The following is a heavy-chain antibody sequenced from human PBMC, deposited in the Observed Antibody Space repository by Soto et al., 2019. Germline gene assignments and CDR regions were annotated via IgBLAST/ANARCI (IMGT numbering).Heavy chain of an antibody. CDR2: ISSSSSYI. V-gene: IGHV3-21*01. CDR1: GFTFSSYS. J-gene: IGHJ6*02. CDR3: AREVAAAGSGGMDV. D-gene: IGHD6-13*01. Sequence: RGSLRLSCAASGFTFSSYSMNWVRQAPGKGLEWVSSISSSSSYIYYADSVKGRFTISRDNAKNSLYLQMNSLRAEDTAVYYCAREVAAAGSGGMDVWGQGTTVTVSS.